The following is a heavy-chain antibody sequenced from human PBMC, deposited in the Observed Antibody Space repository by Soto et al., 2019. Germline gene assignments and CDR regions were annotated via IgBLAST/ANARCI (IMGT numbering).Heavy chain of an antibody. CDR1: GYTFTSYD. D-gene: IGHD3-10*01. CDR3: ARGRYSSSSPYYGSGNAYYMDV. V-gene: IGHV1-8*01. Sequence: ASVKVSCKASGYTFTSYDINWVRQATGQGLEWMGWMNPNSGNTGYAQKFQGRVTMTRNTSISTAYMELSSLRSEDTAVYYCARGRYSSSSPYYGSGNAYYMDVWGKGTTVTVSS. CDR2: MNPNSGNT. J-gene: IGHJ6*03.